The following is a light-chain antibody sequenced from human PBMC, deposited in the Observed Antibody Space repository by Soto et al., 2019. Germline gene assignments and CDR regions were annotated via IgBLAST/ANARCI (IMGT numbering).Light chain of an antibody. CDR2: AAS. Sequence: DIQVTQSPSSLSAFIGDRATINCRASQGIGTDLAWYQQKPGKAPKLLIYAASTLQSGVPSRFSGSGSGADFTLTISSLQPEDSATYYCQQFNLYPLTFGGGTKVDIK. CDR1: QGIGTD. J-gene: IGKJ4*01. V-gene: IGKV1-9*01. CDR3: QQFNLYPLT.